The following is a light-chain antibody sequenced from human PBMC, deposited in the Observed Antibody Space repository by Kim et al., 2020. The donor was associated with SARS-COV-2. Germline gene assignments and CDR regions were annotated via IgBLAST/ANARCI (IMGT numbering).Light chain of an antibody. CDR2: DTS. Sequence: SQGETAAPSCTASQSIRSFLSWNQQKPGRAPGLLTYDTSNRATGIPARFRGGGSGTDFTLTITSLEPEDLAVYYCQQRGNWPLTFGQGTRLESK. CDR1: QSIRSF. J-gene: IGKJ5*01. V-gene: IGKV3-11*01. CDR3: QQRGNWPLT.